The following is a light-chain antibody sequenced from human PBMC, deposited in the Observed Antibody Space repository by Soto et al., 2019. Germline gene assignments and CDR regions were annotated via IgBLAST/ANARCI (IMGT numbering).Light chain of an antibody. J-gene: IGKJ1*01. Sequence: EIVLTQSPGTLSLSPGERATLSCRASQSISSTYLTWYHQRPGQAPRLLIYDASRRATGIPHRFSGSGSGTDFSRTVSRLEPEDFAVYYCQHYDSARWTFGLGTKVDI. CDR2: DAS. V-gene: IGKV3-20*01. CDR1: QSISSTY. CDR3: QHYDSARWT.